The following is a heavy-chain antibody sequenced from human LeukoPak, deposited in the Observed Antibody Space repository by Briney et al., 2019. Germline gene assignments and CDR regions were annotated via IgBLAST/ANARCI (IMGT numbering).Heavy chain of an antibody. J-gene: IGHJ3*02. V-gene: IGHV3-23*01. Sequence: GGSLRLSCAASGFTFSSYGMSWVRQAPGKGLEWVSAISGSGGSTYYADSVKGRFTISRDNSKNTLYLQMNSLRAEDTAVYYCAKDQGITMIVVPDDAFDIWGQGTMVTVSS. D-gene: IGHD3-22*01. CDR1: GFTFSSYG. CDR2: ISGSGGST. CDR3: AKDQGITMIVVPDDAFDI.